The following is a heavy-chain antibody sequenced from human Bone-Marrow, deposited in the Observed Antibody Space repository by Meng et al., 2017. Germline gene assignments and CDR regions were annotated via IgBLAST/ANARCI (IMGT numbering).Heavy chain of an antibody. J-gene: IGHJ4*02. Sequence: GQLGESGGDLVRPGGSLRLSCAASGFPFSDYYISWIRQAPGKGLEWVSYISLSGGSTYYADSVKGRFTISRDNAKNSLYLQMNSLRAEDTALYYCARAYRERSSIYYVDYWGQGTLVTVSS. CDR2: ISLSGGST. CDR3: ARAYRERSSIYYVDY. V-gene: IGHV3-11*01. CDR1: GFPFSDYY. D-gene: IGHD6-13*01.